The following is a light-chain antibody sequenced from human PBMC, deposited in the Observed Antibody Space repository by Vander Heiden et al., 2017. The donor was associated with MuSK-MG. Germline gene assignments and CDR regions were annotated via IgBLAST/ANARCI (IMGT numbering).Light chain of an antibody. CDR3: QVWDNPTNQVV. V-gene: IGLV3-21*04. CDR1: NIEGKS. J-gene: IGLJ3*02. Sequence: SYAPTQPPSPSPAPGKPATIACGGDNIEGKSVNWYQQKSGKAPVLVIHYGSERPSGIPERFSGSNSGNTATLIISGVEAEDEADYYCQVWDNPTNQVVFGGGTKLTVL. CDR2: YGS.